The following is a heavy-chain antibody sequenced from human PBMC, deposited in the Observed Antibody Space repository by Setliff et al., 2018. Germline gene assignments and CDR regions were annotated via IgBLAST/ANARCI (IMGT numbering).Heavy chain of an antibody. J-gene: IGHJ4*02. Sequence: SETLSLTCSVSGDSMSFSYWSWIRQPPGKGPEWIGYIYYSGSTDSHPSLKSRVSISIDTSKNQFSLNVRSVTAADTAIYYCAEGRGEMDSWGQGILVTVSS. CDR1: GDSMSFSY. CDR2: IYYSGST. D-gene: IGHD3-10*01. V-gene: IGHV4-59*01. CDR3: AEGRGEMDS.